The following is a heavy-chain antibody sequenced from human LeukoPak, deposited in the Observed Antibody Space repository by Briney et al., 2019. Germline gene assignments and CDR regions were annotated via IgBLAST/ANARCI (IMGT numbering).Heavy chain of an antibody. V-gene: IGHV3-30-3*01. CDR1: GFTFNTYA. D-gene: IGHD3-10*01. CDR3: AREPYYYVSGSYYGDY. Sequence: GGSLRLSCAASGFTFNTYAMHWVRQAPGKGLEWVAVISYDGGNKYYADSVKGRFTISRDNSKNTLYLQMDSLRAEDTAVYYCAREPYYYVSGSYYGDYWGQGTLVTVSS. J-gene: IGHJ4*02. CDR2: ISYDGGNK.